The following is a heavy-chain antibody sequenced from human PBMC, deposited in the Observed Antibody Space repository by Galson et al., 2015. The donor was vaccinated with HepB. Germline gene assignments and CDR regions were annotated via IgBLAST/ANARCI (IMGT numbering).Heavy chain of an antibody. V-gene: IGHV3-30*18. CDR2: ISYDGSNK. D-gene: IGHD6-13*01. CDR1: GFTFSSYG. CDR3: AKDRGIAAAFDY. Sequence: SLRLSCAASGFTFSSYGMHWVRQAPGKGLEWVAVISYDGSNKYYADSVKGRFTISRDNSKNTLYLQMNSLRAEDTAVYYCAKDRGIAAAFDYWGQGTLVTVSS. J-gene: IGHJ4*02.